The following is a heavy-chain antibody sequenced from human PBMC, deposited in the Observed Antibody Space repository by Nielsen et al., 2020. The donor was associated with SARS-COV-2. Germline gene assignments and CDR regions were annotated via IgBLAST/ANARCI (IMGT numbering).Heavy chain of an antibody. CDR3: ARSIAVAGRLDY. V-gene: IGHV3-30-3*01. D-gene: IGHD6-19*01. CDR1: GFTFSSYA. CDR2: ISYDGSNK. Sequence: GESLKISCAASGFTFSSYAMHWVRQAPGKGLEWVAVISYDGSNKYYADSVKGRFTISRDNSKNTLYLQMNSLRAEDTAVYYCARSIAVAGRLDYWGQGTLVTVSS. J-gene: IGHJ4*02.